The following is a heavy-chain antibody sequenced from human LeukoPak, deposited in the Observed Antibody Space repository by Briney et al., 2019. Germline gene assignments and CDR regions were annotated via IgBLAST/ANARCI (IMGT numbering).Heavy chain of an antibody. V-gene: IGHV3-33*08. Sequence: PGRSLRLSCAASGFTFSSYGMHWVRQAPGKGLEWVAVIWYGGSNKYYADSVKGRFTISRDNSKNTLYLQMNSLRAEDTAVYYCAREVVAAAVFDAFDIWGQGTMVTVSS. CDR2: IWYGGSNK. J-gene: IGHJ3*02. CDR3: AREVVAAAVFDAFDI. CDR1: GFTFSSYG. D-gene: IGHD6-13*01.